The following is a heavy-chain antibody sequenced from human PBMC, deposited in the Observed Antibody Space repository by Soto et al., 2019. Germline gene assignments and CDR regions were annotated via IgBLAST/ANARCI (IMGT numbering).Heavy chain of an antibody. J-gene: IGHJ4*02. V-gene: IGHV4-61*01. D-gene: IGHD3-22*01. CDR2: IYYTGRT. CDR1: GGSVSSGSYY. Sequence: PSDTLSLTCIVSGGSVSSGSYYWSWIRQPPGKGLEWIGFIYYTGRTSYNPSLKSRVTISVDTSKNQFSLKLSSVTAADTAVYFCATMSSSGYPLDYWGRGAVVTVSS. CDR3: ATMSSSGYPLDY.